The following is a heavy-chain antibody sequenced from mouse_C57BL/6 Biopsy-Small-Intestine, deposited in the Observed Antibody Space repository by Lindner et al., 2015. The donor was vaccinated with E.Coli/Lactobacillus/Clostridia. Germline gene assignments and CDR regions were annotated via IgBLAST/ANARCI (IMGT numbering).Heavy chain of an antibody. CDR3: ATDQHIVGGTTFWFDP. D-gene: IGHD1-1*01. CDR1: GYTLNDVS. V-gene: IGHV1-18*01. CDR2: FHVKDGDT. Sequence: SVKVSCKVSGYTLNDVSIHWVRQAPGKGLEWMGGFHVKDGDTIYAQKFQGRVTITEDTSTDTAYMELSSLRSEDTAVYYCATDQHIVGGTTFWFDPWGQGTLVTVSS. J-gene: IGHJ4*01.